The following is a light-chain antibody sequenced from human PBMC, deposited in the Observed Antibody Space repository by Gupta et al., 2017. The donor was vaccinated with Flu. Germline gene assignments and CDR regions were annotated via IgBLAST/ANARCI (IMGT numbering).Light chain of an antibody. Sequence: DIQMTQSPSSLSASGGDSVTLTCRASRDISIHLKWYQQKPGKPPSLLIYGEIKLQRGGPSRFSGRGTGTEFNITISSLQREDFATAYCQGSYSNPPEGTFGQGTRLEI. CDR3: QGSYSNPPEGT. CDR1: RDISIH. V-gene: IGKV1-39*01. J-gene: IGKJ2*02. CDR2: GEI.